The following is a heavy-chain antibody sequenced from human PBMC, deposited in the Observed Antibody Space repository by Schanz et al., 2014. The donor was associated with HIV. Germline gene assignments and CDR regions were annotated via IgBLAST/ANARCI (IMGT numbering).Heavy chain of an antibody. CDR2: IVPIFDTP. Sequence: QVQLVQSGAEVKKSGSSVKVSCKASGGSFSNYAIIWVRQAPGQGLEWMGGIVPIFDTPKYAQKFQGRVTITADISTSTAYMELNSLTSEDTAVYYCARDYSWSTDYWGQGTQVTVSS. CDR3: ARDYSWSTDY. J-gene: IGHJ4*02. D-gene: IGHD6-13*01. CDR1: GGSFSNYA. V-gene: IGHV1-69*06.